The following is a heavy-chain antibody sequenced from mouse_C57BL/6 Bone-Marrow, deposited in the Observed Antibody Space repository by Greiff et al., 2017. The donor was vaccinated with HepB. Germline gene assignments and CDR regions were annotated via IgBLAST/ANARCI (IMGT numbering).Heavy chain of an antibody. CDR3: ARETYFDV. Sequence: EVKLMESEGGLVQPGSSMKLSCTASGFTFSDYYMAWVRQVPEKGLEWVANINYDGSSTYYLDSLKSRFIISRDNAKNILYLQMSSLKSEDTATYYCARETYFDVWGTGTTVTVSS. J-gene: IGHJ1*03. V-gene: IGHV5-16*01. CDR1: GFTFSDYY. CDR2: INYDGSST.